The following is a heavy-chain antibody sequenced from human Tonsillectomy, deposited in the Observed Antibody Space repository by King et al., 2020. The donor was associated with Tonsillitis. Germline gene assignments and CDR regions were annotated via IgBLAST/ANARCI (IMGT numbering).Heavy chain of an antibody. CDR2: IKQDESEK. CDR1: GFTFNNYW. J-gene: IGHJ4*02. Sequence: VQLVESGGGLVQPGGSLRLSCAASGFTFNNYWMTWVRQAPGKGLEWVANIKQDESEKYYVDSVKGRFTISRDNANNSLYLQVNSRGAEDTAVYYCARVGARQGRYYFDYWGQGTLVTVSS. D-gene: IGHD1-26*01. V-gene: IGHV3-7*03. CDR3: ARVGARQGRYYFDY.